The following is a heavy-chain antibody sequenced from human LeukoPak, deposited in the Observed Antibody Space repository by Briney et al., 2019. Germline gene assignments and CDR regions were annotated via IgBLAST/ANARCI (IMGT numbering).Heavy chain of an antibody. CDR2: IFHSGST. J-gene: IGHJ4*02. CDR3: ARASGSYLDY. CDR1: GGSIDSSTYY. Sequence: SETLSLTCIVSGGSIDSSTYYWGWIRQPPGKGLEWIGSIFHSGSTYYSPSLKTRVTISVDTSKNQFSLKLSSVTAADTAVYYCARASGSYLDYWGQGTLVTVSS. D-gene: IGHD1-26*01. V-gene: IGHV4-39*07.